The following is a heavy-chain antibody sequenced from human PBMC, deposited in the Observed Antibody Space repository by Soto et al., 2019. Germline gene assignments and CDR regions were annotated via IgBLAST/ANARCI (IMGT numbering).Heavy chain of an antibody. CDR3: ARDGEQLDYYYYYGMDV. CDR1: GYTFTSYA. Sequence: GASVKVSCKASGYTFTSYAMHWVRQAPGQRLEWMGWINAGNGNTKYSQKFQGRVTITRDTSASTAYMELSSLRSEDTAVYYCARDGEQLDYYYYYGMDVWGQGTTVTVSS. CDR2: INAGNGNT. D-gene: IGHD6-6*01. J-gene: IGHJ6*02. V-gene: IGHV1-3*01.